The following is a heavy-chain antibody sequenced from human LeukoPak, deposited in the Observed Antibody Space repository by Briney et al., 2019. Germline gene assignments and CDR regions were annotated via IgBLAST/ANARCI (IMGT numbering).Heavy chain of an antibody. CDR1: GGSISSYY. Sequence: PSETLSLTCTVSGGSISSYYWSWIRQPPGKGLEWIGYIYYSGSTNCNPSLKSRVTISVDTSKNQFSLKLSSVTAADTAVYYCARHRGYSNYFDYWGQGTLVTVSS. CDR2: IYYSGST. J-gene: IGHJ4*02. V-gene: IGHV4-59*08. CDR3: ARHRGYSNYFDY. D-gene: IGHD4-11*01.